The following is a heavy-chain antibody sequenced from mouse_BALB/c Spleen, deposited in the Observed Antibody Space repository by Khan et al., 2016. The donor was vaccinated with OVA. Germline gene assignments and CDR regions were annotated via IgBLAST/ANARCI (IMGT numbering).Heavy chain of an antibody. V-gene: IGHV1S81*02. CDR1: AYIFTSYW. CDR2: INPANGLT. J-gene: IGHJ1*01. D-gene: IGHD2-4*01. CDR3: VRTTMIYWYFDV. Sequence: QVQLQQPGAELVMPGTSVKLSCKASAYIFTSYWIHWVKRRPGQGLEWIGEINPANGLTNYNEKFKTKATLTVDKSSSTAYMQLSSLTSEDSAVFECVRTTMIYWYFDVWGAGTTVTVSS.